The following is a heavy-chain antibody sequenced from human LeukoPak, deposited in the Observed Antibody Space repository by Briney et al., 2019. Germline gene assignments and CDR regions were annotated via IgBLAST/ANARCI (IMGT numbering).Heavy chain of an antibody. V-gene: IGHV3-21*04. D-gene: IGHD3-16*01. CDR1: GFTFSSYS. CDR3: ARDGRAVGYPGEIYFDY. J-gene: IGHJ4*02. CDR2: ISSSSSYI. Sequence: GGSLRLSCAASGFTFSSYSMNWVRQAPGKGLEWVSSISSSSSYIYYADSVKGRFTISRDNAKNSLYLQMNSLRAEDTAVYYCARDGRAVGYPGEIYFDYWGQGTLVTVSS.